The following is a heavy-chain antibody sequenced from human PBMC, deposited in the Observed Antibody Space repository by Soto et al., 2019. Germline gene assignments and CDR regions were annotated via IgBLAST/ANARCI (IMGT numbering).Heavy chain of an antibody. D-gene: IGHD2-21*02. Sequence: LGESLKISCKGSGYSFTSYWISWVRQMPGKGLEWMGRIDPSDSYTNYSPSFQGHVTTSADKSISTAYLQWSSLKASDTAMYYCARRTGVVVTASDYYYGMDVWGQGXTVTVYS. V-gene: IGHV5-10-1*01. CDR3: ARRTGVVVTASDYYYGMDV. CDR2: IDPSDSYT. J-gene: IGHJ6*02. CDR1: GYSFTSYW.